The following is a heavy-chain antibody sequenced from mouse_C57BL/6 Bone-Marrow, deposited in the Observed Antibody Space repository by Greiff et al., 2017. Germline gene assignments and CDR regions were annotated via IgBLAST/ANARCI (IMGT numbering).Heavy chain of an antibody. Sequence: VQLQQSGAELVKPGASVKLSCKASGYTFTSYWMHWVKQRPGQGLEGIGMIHTNSGSTNYNEQFKNKATLTVDTSTSTSSLPISRLTSEDSAVYYCARGSDSNYSCAYLGSGTLVNVP. CDR2: IHTNSGST. D-gene: IGHD2-5*01. CDR3: ARGSDSNYSCAY. V-gene: IGHV1-64*01. CDR1: GYTFTSYW. J-gene: IGHJ3*01.